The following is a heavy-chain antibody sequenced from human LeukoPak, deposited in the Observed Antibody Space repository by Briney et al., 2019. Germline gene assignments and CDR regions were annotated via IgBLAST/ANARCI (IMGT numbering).Heavy chain of an antibody. CDR3: VRGGRR. CDR1: GFTFSNYA. CDR2: ISSDGSNK. Sequence: GGSLRLSCAASGFTFSNYAVHWVRQAPGKGLEWVAVISSDGSNKYYADSVKGRFTISRDNSRNTLYVQMDSVRAEDTALYYCVRGGRRWGQGILVTVSS. J-gene: IGHJ4*02. V-gene: IGHV3-30*04.